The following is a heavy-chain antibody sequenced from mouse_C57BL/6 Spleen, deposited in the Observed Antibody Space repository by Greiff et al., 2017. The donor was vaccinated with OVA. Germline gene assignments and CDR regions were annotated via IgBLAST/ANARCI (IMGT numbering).Heavy chain of an antibody. CDR3: ARYGYYGSSYAMDY. D-gene: IGHD1-1*01. V-gene: IGHV7-3*01. J-gene: IGHJ4*01. Sequence: EVQRVESGGGLVQPGGSLSLSCAASGFTFTDYYMSWVRQPPGKALEWLGFIRNKANGYTTEYSASVKGRFTISGDNSQSILYLQMNALRAEDSATYYCARYGYYGSSYAMDYWGQGTSVTVSS. CDR2: IRNKANGYTT. CDR1: GFTFTDYY.